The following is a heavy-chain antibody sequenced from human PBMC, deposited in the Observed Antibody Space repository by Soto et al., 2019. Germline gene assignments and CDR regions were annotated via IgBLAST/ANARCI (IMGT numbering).Heavy chain of an antibody. CDR1: GYSLSSNA. D-gene: IGHD3-9*01. CDR3: ARDVPYYDILTGSPRRYYYYGMDV. J-gene: IGHJ6*02. Sequence: ASVKVSCKPSGYSLSSNASHWVRQAPGQRLEWMGWIIAGSGNTKYSQKLQGRVTITTDTSTSTAYMELRSLRSDDTAVYYCARDVPYYDILTGSPRRYYYYGMDVRGQGTTVTVSS. CDR2: IIAGSGNT. V-gene: IGHV1-3*01.